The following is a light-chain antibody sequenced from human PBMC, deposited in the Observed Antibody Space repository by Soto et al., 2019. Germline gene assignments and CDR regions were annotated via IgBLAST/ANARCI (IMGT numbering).Light chain of an antibody. Sequence: AVQLTQSPSSLSASVGDRVTITCRASQGIRTDLGWYQQSPGKAPKVLIVGASTLQSGVPSRFSGSGSGTDFTLTISSLQPEDSATYYCQQLNSYPFTFGPGTKVDIK. J-gene: IGKJ3*01. V-gene: IGKV1-6*01. CDR2: GAS. CDR3: QQLNSYPFT. CDR1: QGIRTD.